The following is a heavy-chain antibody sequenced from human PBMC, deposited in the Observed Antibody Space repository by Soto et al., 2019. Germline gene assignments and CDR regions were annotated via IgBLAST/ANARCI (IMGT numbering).Heavy chain of an antibody. Sequence: VKVSWKAPGYTFTSYYMQWVRQANGQGLEWMGIINPSGGSTSYAQKFQGRVTMTRDTSTSTVYMELSSLRSEDTAVYYCAKTIAARPRIDPYYYGMDVWGQGTTVTVSS. CDR3: AKTIAARPRIDPYYYGMDV. CDR1: GYTFTSYY. J-gene: IGHJ6*02. D-gene: IGHD6-6*01. CDR2: INPSGGST. V-gene: IGHV1-46*01.